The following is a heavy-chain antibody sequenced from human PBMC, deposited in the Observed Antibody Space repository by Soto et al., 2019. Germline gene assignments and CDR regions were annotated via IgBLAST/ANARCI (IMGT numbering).Heavy chain of an antibody. Sequence: KISCKGSGYSFTSYWIGWVRQMPGKGLEWMGIIYPGDSDTRYSPSFQGQVTISADKSISTAYLQWSSLKASDTAMYYCARTTYYDFWSGYYKSQYYYYGMDVWGQGTTVTVSS. J-gene: IGHJ6*02. D-gene: IGHD3-3*01. V-gene: IGHV5-51*01. CDR3: ARTTYYDFWSGYYKSQYYYYGMDV. CDR1: GYSFTSYW. CDR2: IYPGDSDT.